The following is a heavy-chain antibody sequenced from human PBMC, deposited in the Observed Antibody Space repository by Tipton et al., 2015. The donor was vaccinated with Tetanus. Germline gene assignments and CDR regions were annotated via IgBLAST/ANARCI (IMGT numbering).Heavy chain of an antibody. D-gene: IGHD3-9*01. Sequence: SLRLSCSASGFKFEGFAMFWVRQAPGKGLEWVSRINWNGANMAYGDSVRGRFTISRDNAKNSLYLQMNSLRSEDTGIYYCARLVSNAFDVWGQGTVVTVPS. CDR1: GFKFEGFA. CDR2: INWNGANM. J-gene: IGHJ3*01. CDR3: ARLVSNAFDV. V-gene: IGHV3-9*01.